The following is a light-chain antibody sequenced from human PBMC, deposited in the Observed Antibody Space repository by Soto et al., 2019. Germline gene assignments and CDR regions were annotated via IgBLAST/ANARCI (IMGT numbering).Light chain of an antibody. Sequence: ILLTQSPGTLSFSPGERPRLSCGSSQSVSSSYLAWYQQKPGQAPRLLIYGASTRATGIPARFSGSGSGTAFTLTISGLEPEDFALYYCQQRYNWPLTFGGGTKVDIK. CDR3: QQRYNWPLT. CDR1: QSVSSSY. CDR2: GAS. V-gene: IGKV3-11*01. J-gene: IGKJ4*01.